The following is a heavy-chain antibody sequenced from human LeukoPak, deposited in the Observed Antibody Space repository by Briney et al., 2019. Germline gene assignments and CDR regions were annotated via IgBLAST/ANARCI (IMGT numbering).Heavy chain of an antibody. J-gene: IGHJ4*02. V-gene: IGHV3-21*01. Sequence: PGGSLRLSCAASGFTFSSYSMNWVRQAPGKGLEWVPSISSSSSYIYYADSVKGRFTISRDNAKNSLYLQMNSLRAEDTAVYYCASTPSFGELLKTLYYFDYWGQGTLVTVSS. CDR1: GFTFSSYS. CDR2: ISSSSSYI. D-gene: IGHD3-10*01. CDR3: ASTPSFGELLKTLYYFDY.